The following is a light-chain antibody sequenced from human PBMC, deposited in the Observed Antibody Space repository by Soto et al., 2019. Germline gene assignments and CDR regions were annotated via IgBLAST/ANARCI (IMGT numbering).Light chain of an antibody. CDR3: RSYKSSSPPLSVV. V-gene: IGLV2-14*01. CDR1: SSDVGGYNY. CDR2: DVS. J-gene: IGLJ2*01. Sequence: QSALTQPASVSGSPGQSITISCTGTSSDVGGYNYVSWYQQHPGKAPKLMIYDVSNRPSGVSNRFSGSKSGNTASLTISGLQSEDEADYYCRSYKSSSPPLSVVFGGGTTLTVL.